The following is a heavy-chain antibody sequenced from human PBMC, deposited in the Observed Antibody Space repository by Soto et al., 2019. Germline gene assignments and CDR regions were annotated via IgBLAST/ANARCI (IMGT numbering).Heavy chain of an antibody. J-gene: IGHJ4*02. CDR2: TSYSGNT. Sequence: QVQLQESGPGLLKPSETLSLTCTISGGSVSTYYWSWIRQPPGKELEWIGLTSYSGNTNYNPSLKSRVAXAVDXXXXXXXXXXXXXXXXXXXXXXXXRXGVGPFDYWGQGTLVTVSS. CDR1: GGSVSTYY. CDR3: XRXGVGPFDY. D-gene: IGHD3-3*01. V-gene: IGHV4-59*02.